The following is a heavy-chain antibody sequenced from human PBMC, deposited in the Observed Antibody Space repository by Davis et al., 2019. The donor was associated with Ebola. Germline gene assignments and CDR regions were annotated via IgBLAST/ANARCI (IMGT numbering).Heavy chain of an antibody. V-gene: IGHV4-4*02. CDR2: IYHSGST. D-gene: IGHD3-22*01. CDR3: ARDAGEYYDSSGYYFFDY. Sequence: SETLSLTCAVSGGSISSSNWWSWVRQPPGKGLEWIGEIYHSGSTNYNPSLKSRVTISVDKSKNQFSLKLSSVTAADTAVYYCARDAGEYYDSSGYYFFDYWGQGTLVTVSS. J-gene: IGHJ4*02. CDR1: GGSISSSNW.